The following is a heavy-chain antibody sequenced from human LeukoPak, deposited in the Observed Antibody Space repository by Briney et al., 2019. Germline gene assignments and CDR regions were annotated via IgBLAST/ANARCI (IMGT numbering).Heavy chain of an antibody. V-gene: IGHV3-23*01. D-gene: IGHD6-13*01. Sequence: PGGSLRLSCAASGFSFSNYAMTWVRQAPGKGLEWVSGITDSGGSTYYADSVKGRFNISRDNSKNTLYLQMNSLRAEDTATYYCEKSNTAACTYGVYWVQGTPVTVSS. CDR3: EKSNTAACTYGVY. J-gene: IGHJ4*02. CDR2: ITDSGGST. CDR1: GFSFSNYA.